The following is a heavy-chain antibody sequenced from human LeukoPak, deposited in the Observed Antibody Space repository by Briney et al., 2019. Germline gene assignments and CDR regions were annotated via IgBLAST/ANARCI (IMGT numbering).Heavy chain of an antibody. D-gene: IGHD1-26*01. V-gene: IGHV3-11*04. Sequence: PGGSLRLSCVASGFTVSTTYMGWVRQAPGKGLEWVSYISSSGSTIYYADSVKGRFTISRDNAKNSLYLQMNSLRAEDTAVYYCARERGEWELQHWGFDYWGQGTLVTVSS. CDR3: ARERGEWELQHWGFDY. CDR1: GFTVSTTY. J-gene: IGHJ4*02. CDR2: ISSSGSTI.